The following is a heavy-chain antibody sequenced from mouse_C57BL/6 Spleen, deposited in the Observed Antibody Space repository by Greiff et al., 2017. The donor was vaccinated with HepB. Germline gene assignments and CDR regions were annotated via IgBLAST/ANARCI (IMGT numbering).Heavy chain of an antibody. D-gene: IGHD1-1*01. J-gene: IGHJ3*01. Sequence: QVQLQQSGPELVKPGASVKISCKASGYTFTDYYINWVKQRPGQGLEWIGWLYPGSGNTKYNEKFKGKATLTVDTSSSTAYMQLSSLTSEDSAVYFCARGDYYGSSSDWFAYWGQGTLVTVSA. CDR2: LYPGSGNT. CDR3: ARGDYYGSSSDWFAY. V-gene: IGHV1-84*01. CDR1: GYTFTDYY.